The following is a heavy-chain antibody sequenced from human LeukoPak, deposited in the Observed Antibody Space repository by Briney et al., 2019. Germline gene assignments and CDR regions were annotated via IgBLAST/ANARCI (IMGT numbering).Heavy chain of an antibody. Sequence: PSETLSLTCAVYGGSFSGYYWSWIRQPPGKGLEWIGEINHSGSTNYNPSLKSRVTISVDTSKNQFSLKLSSVTAADTAVYYCARLTVRGVPRMGPGMVWFDPWGQGTLVTVSS. D-gene: IGHD3-10*01. CDR2: INHSGST. CDR1: GGSFSGYY. CDR3: ARLTVRGVPRMGPGMVWFDP. V-gene: IGHV4-34*01. J-gene: IGHJ5*02.